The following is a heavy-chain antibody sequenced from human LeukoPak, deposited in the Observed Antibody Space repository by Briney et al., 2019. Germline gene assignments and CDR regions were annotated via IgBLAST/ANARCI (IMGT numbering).Heavy chain of an antibody. Sequence: ASVKVSCKASGYTFTGYYMHSVRQAPGQGLEWMGWINPNSGDTHYTQKFQGRVTMTRDTSTSTVHMELNSLRSEDTAVYYCARAYGSGRESDYWGQGTLVTVSS. CDR3: ARAYGSGRESDY. CDR2: INPNSGDT. V-gene: IGHV1-2*02. J-gene: IGHJ4*02. D-gene: IGHD3-10*01. CDR1: GYTFTGYY.